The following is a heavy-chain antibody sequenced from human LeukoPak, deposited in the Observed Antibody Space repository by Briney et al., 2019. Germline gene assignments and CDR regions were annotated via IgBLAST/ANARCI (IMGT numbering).Heavy chain of an antibody. CDR3: ARDQERGYYDSSGSLDY. Sequence: PGGSLRLSCAASGFTFSSYSMNWVRQAPGKGLEWVSYISSSSSTIYYADSVKGRFTISRDNAKNSLYLQMNSLRAEDTAVYYCARDQERGYYDSSGSLDYWGQGTLVTVSS. D-gene: IGHD3-22*01. V-gene: IGHV3-48*01. CDR1: GFTFSSYS. J-gene: IGHJ4*02. CDR2: ISSSSSTI.